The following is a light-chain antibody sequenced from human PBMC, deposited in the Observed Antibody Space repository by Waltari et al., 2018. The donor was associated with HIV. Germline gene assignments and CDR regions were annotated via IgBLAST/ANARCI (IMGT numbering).Light chain of an antibody. CDR1: QSISNW. CDR2: RAS. Sequence: DIQMTQSPSTLSASVRDRVTITCRASQSISNWLAWYQQKPGKAPKLLIYRASTLESGVPSRFSGSGSGTEFTLTISRLQPDDFATYYCQQYDSYSWTFGQGTKVEI. CDR3: QQYDSYSWT. J-gene: IGKJ1*01. V-gene: IGKV1-5*03.